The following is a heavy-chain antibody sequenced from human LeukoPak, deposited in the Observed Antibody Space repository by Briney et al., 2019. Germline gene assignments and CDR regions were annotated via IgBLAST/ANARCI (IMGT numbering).Heavy chain of an antibody. CDR1: GDTLLSGSHY. J-gene: IGHJ3*02. D-gene: IGHD5-24*01. CDR2: IYDGWSA. V-gene: IGHV4-39*01. CDR3: ATQKWQRPAAFDI. Sequence: PSETLPLTCSVSGDTLLSGSHYWGWVRQSPGKGLEWIGSIYDGWSAYYNPSLKSRVSISVDTSKNQFSLKLTSATSADTAVYYCATQKWQRPAAFDIWGQGTRVAVSS.